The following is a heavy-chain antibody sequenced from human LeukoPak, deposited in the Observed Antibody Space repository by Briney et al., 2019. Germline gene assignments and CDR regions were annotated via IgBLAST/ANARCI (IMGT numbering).Heavy chain of an antibody. CDR1: GFTFSNYW. CDR3: ARGPRGYYDSSGYYWNY. J-gene: IGHJ4*02. D-gene: IGHD3-22*01. CDR2: IKEDGSEK. V-gene: IGHV3-7*01. Sequence: GGSLRLSCAASGFTFSNYWMSWVRQAPGKGLEWVANIKEDGSEKYYVDSVKGRFTISRDNAENSLCLQMNSLRAEDTAVYYCARGPRGYYDSSGYYWNYWGQGTLVTVSS.